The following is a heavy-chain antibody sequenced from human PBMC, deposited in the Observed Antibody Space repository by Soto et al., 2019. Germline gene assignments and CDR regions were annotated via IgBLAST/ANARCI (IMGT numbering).Heavy chain of an antibody. Sequence: QVQLVQSGAEVKKPGSSVKVSCKASGCTFSSYAISWVRQAPGQGLEWMGGIIPIFGTVNYAQKFQGRITITADESTNTAYMVHLSLRTEGTDVSYFSNDKTCYYDSCGYDFWGQGTLVTVSS. CDR1: GCTFSSYA. CDR2: IIPIFGTV. CDR3: SNDKTCYYDSCGYDF. J-gene: IGHJ4*02. V-gene: IGHV1-69*01. D-gene: IGHD3-22*01.